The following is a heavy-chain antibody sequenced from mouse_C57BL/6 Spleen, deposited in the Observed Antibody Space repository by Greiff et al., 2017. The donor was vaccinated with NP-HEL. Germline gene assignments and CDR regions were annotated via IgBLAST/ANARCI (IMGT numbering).Heavy chain of an antibody. D-gene: IGHD2-4*01. CDR3: ARHFCDDYDTWFAY. CDR2: ILPGSGST. V-gene: IGHV1-9*01. J-gene: IGHJ3*01. Sequence: QVQLKESGAELMKPGASVKLSCKATGYTFTGYWIEWVKQRPGHGLEWIGEILPGSGSTNYNEKFKGKATFTADTSSNTAYMQLSRLTTEDSASEDCARHFCDDYDTWFAYWGQGTLVTVSA. CDR1: GYTFTGYW.